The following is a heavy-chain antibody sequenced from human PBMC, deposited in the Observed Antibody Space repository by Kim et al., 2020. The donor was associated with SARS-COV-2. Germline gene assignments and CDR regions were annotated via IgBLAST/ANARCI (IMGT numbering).Heavy chain of an antibody. D-gene: IGHD3-3*01. Sequence: SETLSLTCTVSGGSISSSSYYWGWIRQPPGKGLEWIGSIYYSGSTYYNPSLKSRVTISVDTSKNQFSLKLSSVTAADTAVYYCASRVAFTIFPERECWGQGTLVTVSS. CDR2: IYYSGST. J-gene: IGHJ4*02. CDR1: GGSISSSSYY. V-gene: IGHV4-39*01. CDR3: ASRVAFTIFPEREC.